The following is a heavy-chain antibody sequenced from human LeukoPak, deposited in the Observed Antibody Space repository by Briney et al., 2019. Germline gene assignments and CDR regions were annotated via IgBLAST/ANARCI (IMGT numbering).Heavy chain of an antibody. J-gene: IGHJ4*02. CDR1: GFTFSRYG. CDR3: GKDQSSQWLVAPADY. V-gene: IGHV3-23*01. CDR2: ISDSGGST. Sequence: GGSLRLSCAASGFTFSRYGMSWVRQAPGKGLEWVSGISDSGGSTYYTDSVKGRFTISRDNSKNTLYLQMNSLTAEDTAVYYCGKDQSSQWLVAPADYRGQGILVTVSS. D-gene: IGHD6-19*01.